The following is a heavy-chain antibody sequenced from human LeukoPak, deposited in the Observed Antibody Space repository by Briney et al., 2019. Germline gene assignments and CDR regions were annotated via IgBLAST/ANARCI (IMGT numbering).Heavy chain of an antibody. J-gene: IGHJ4*02. D-gene: IGHD3-10*01. V-gene: IGHV4-59*01. CDR3: VRMYYYGAGSYIPFDY. CDR2: VHHSGST. Sequence: PSETLSLTCTVSGGSISNYFWSWIRQPPGKGLEWIGYVHHSGSTKNNPSLKSRVTISVDTSKNQFSLKLSSVTAADTAVYYCVRMYYYGAGSYIPFDYWGQGTLVTVSS. CDR1: GGSISNYF.